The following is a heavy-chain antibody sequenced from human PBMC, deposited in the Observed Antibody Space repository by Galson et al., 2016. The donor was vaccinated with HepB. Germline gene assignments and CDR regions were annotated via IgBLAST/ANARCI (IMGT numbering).Heavy chain of an antibody. Sequence: SLRLSCAASGFSFSDSSMNWVRQAPGKGPEWVSSLNFSTGYIHYADAVRGRFTISRDNARNSLYLQMNSLRAEDTAVYYCVREQYPTDAFDIWGPGTMVIVSS. CDR1: GFSFSDSS. D-gene: IGHD2/OR15-2a*01. CDR3: VREQYPTDAFDI. J-gene: IGHJ3*02. V-gene: IGHV3-21*01. CDR2: LNFSTGYI.